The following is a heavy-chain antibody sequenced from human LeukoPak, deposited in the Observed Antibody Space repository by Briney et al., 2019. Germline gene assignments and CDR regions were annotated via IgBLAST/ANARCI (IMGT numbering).Heavy chain of an antibody. CDR1: GFTFSSYW. CDR2: INSDGSST. J-gene: IGHJ4*02. V-gene: IGHV3-74*01. D-gene: IGHD1-26*01. Sequence: QPGGSMRLSCAASGFTFSSYWMHWVRQAPGKGLVWVSRINSDGSSTSYADSVKGRFTISRDNAKNTLYLQMNSLRAEDTAVYYCARVVIVGVSMFDYWGQGTLVTVSS. CDR3: ARVVIVGVSMFDY.